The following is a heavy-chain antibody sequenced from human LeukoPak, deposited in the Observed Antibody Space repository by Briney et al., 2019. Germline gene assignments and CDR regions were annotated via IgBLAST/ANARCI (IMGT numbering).Heavy chain of an antibody. CDR2: ITPYNGHT. Sequence: ASVKVSCKASGYTFTSYGISWVRQAPGQGLEWMAWITPYNGHTNYAQKLQGRVTMTTDTSTSTAYMELSRLRSDDTAVYYCARDRARYCSGGSCYSPGYWGQGTLVTVSS. J-gene: IGHJ4*02. CDR3: ARDRARYCSGGSCYSPGY. V-gene: IGHV1-18*01. CDR1: GYTFTSYG. D-gene: IGHD2-15*01.